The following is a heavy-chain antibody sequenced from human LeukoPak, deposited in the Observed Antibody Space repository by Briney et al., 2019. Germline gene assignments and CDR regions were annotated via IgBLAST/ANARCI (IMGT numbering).Heavy chain of an antibody. V-gene: IGHV4-4*07. CDR3: ARDGGWYCSSTSCYSPSGFDP. D-gene: IGHD2-2*02. Sequence: PSETLSLTCTVSGGSISSYYWSWIRQPAGKGLEWIGRIYTSGSTNYNPSLESRVTMSVDTSKNQFSLKLSSVTAADTAVYYCARDGGWYCSSTSCYSPSGFDPWGQGTLVTVSS. J-gene: IGHJ5*02. CDR2: IYTSGST. CDR1: GGSISSYY.